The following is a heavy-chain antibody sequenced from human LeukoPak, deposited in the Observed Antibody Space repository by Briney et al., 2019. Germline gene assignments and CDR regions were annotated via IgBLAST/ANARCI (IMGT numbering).Heavy chain of an antibody. J-gene: IGHJ4*01. Sequence: ASVKVSCKASGYTFTGYYMHWVRQAPGQGLEWMGWINPNSGGTNYAQKFQGRVTMTRDTSISTAYMELSRLRSDDTAVYYCARVTPGYGGNADYWGQGTLVTVSS. D-gene: IGHD4-23*01. CDR3: ARVTPGYGGNADY. CDR2: INPNSGGT. CDR1: GYTFTGYY. V-gene: IGHV1-2*02.